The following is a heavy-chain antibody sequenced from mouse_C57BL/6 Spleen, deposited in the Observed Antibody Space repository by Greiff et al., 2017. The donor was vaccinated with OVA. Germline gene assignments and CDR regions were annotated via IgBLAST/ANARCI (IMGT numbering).Heavy chain of an antibody. CDR1: GFTFSSYG. V-gene: IGHV5-6*01. Sequence: EVKLMESGGDLVKPGGSLKLSCAASGFTFSSYGMSWVRQTPDKRLEWVATISSGGSYTYYPESVKGRFTISRDNAKNTLDLHMSSLKSEDTAMYYCARHVDYYGSSYWYFDVWGTGTTVTVSS. J-gene: IGHJ1*03. D-gene: IGHD1-1*01. CDR3: ARHVDYYGSSYWYFDV. CDR2: ISSGGSYT.